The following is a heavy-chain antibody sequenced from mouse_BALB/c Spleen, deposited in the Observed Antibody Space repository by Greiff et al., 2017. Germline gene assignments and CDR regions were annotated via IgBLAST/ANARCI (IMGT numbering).Heavy chain of an antibody. J-gene: IGHJ2*01. CDR1: GYTFTDYA. V-gene: IGHV1S137*01. Sequence: QVQLQQSGAELVRPGVSVKISCKGSGYTFTDYAMHWVKQSHAKSLEWIGVISTYYGDASYNQKFKGKATMTVDKSSSTAYMELARLTSEDSAIYYCARCDGSSYYFDYWGQGTTLTVSS. D-gene: IGHD1-1*01. CDR3: ARCDGSSYYFDY. CDR2: ISTYYGDA.